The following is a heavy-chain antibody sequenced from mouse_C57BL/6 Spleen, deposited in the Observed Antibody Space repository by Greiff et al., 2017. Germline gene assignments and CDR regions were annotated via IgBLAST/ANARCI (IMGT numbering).Heavy chain of an antibody. J-gene: IGHJ3*01. Sequence: VQRVESGPELVKPGASVKISCKASGYAFSSSWMNWVKQRPGKGLEWIGRIYPGDGDTNYNGKFKGKATLTADESSSTAYMQLSSLTSEDSAVYFCATYDYDEGFAYWGQGTLVTVSA. D-gene: IGHD2-4*01. CDR2: IYPGDGDT. CDR3: ATYDYDEGFAY. CDR1: GYAFSSSW. V-gene: IGHV1-82*01.